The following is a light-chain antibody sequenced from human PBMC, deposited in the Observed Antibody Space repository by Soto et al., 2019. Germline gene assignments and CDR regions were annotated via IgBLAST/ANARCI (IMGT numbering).Light chain of an antibody. CDR2: GAS. V-gene: IGKV3-20*01. Sequence: EIVLTQSPGTLSLSPGERATLSCSASQSVRSNFLAWYQQKPGQAPRLLIYGASNRATGIPDRFSGSGSGTDFTLTITRLEPEDFAMYYCQRYDSFRTFGQGTKVEI. CDR1: QSVRSNF. CDR3: QRYDSFRT. J-gene: IGKJ1*01.